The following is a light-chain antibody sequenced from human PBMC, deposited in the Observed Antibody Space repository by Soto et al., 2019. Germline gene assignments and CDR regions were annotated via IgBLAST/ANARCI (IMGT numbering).Light chain of an antibody. V-gene: IGLV2-14*01. Sequence: QSVLTQPASVSGSPGQSITISCTGTSSDVAFYNHVSWHQQHPGKAPKVIITEVSNRPSGVSNRFSGSKSGNTASLTISGLQAEDEADYYCSSYISSSTFVVFGGGTKLTVL. CDR1: SSDVAFYNH. CDR2: EVS. J-gene: IGLJ2*01. CDR3: SSYISSSTFVV.